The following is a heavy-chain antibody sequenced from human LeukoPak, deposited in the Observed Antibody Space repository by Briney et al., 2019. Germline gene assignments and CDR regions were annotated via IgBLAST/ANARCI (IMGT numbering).Heavy chain of an antibody. D-gene: IGHD2-21*02. CDR3: ARRLASCGGDCYSFDY. CDR1: GYSFTTYW. Sequence: GESLRISCKGSGYSFTTYWISWVRQMPGKGLEWMGRIAPSDSYTYYSPSFQGHVTISADKSINTACLQWTSLRASDTAMYYCARRLASCGGDCYSFDYRGQGTLVTVSS. V-gene: IGHV5-10-1*01. J-gene: IGHJ4*02. CDR2: IAPSDSYT.